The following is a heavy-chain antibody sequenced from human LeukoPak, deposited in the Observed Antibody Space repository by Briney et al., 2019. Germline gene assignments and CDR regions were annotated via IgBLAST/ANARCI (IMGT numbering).Heavy chain of an antibody. J-gene: IGHJ4*02. Sequence: QPGGSLRLSCAASGFTFSSYDMHWVRQATGKGLEWVSAIGTAGDPYYPGSVKGRFTISRENAKNSLYLQKNSLRAGDTAVYYCARGIGSGWAGFDYWGQGTLVTVSS. D-gene: IGHD6-19*01. CDR3: ARGIGSGWAGFDY. V-gene: IGHV3-13*05. CDR1: GFTFSSYD. CDR2: IGTAGDP.